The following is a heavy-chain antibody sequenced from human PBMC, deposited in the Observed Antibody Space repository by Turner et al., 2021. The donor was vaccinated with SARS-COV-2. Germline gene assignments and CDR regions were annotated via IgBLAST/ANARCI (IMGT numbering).Heavy chain of an antibody. J-gene: IGHJ4*02. D-gene: IGHD1-26*01. Sequence: QVQVVESGGGGVQPGRSLRLSCAASGFTFSSYGMHWVRQAPGKGLEWVAVIWYDGSNKYYADSVKGRFTISRDNSKNTLYLQMNSLRAEDTAVYYCAREGQVGVTTGVDYWGQGTLVTVSS. CDR1: GFTFSSYG. CDR2: IWYDGSNK. CDR3: AREGQVGVTTGVDY. V-gene: IGHV3-33*01.